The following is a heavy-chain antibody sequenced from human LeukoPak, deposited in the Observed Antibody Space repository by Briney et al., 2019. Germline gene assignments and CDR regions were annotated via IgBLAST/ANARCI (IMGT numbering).Heavy chain of an antibody. CDR1: GYSFTTYW. J-gene: IGHJ4*02. V-gene: IGHV5-51*01. CDR2: IYPGDSDT. Sequence: GESLKISCKGSGYSFTTYWIGWVRQMPGKGLEWMGIIYPGDSDTRYSPSFQGQVTISADKSITTAYLQWSSLKASDTAMYYCARARFCSSGTCYAENWGQGTLVTVSS. CDR3: ARARFCSSGTCYAEN. D-gene: IGHD2-15*01.